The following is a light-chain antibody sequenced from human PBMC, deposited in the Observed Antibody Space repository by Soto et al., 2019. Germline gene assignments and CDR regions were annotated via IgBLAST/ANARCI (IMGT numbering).Light chain of an antibody. CDR2: DAS. Sequence: DLQMPQSPSSLSASVGNRVTITCRASQSISTYLNWYQKKPGKAPNLLIYDASRLQSGVPSRFSGSGGGTDFTLSISSVQPEDFATYFCQQSYMDPITFGQGTQLEI. V-gene: IGKV1-39*01. J-gene: IGKJ5*01. CDR3: QQSYMDPIT. CDR1: QSISTY.